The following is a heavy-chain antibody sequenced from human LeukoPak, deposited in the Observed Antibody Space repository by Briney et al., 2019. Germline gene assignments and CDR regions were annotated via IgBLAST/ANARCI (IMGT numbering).Heavy chain of an antibody. J-gene: IGHJ4*02. D-gene: IGHD6-13*01. CDR3: AKDLELAEEGDY. CDR2: ISGSGGST. V-gene: IGHV3-23*01. CDR1: GFTFSSYS. Sequence: GGSLRLSCAASGFTFSSYSMSWVRQAPGKGLEWVSAISGSGGSTYYADSVKGRFTISRDNSKNTLYLQMNSLRAEDTAVYYCAKDLELAEEGDYWGQGTLVTVSS.